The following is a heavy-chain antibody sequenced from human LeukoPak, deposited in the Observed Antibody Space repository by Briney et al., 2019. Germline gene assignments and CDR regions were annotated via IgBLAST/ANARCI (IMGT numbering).Heavy chain of an antibody. CDR3: ARGGYSGYDPSDFDY. Sequence: GGSLRLSCAASGFTFSSYAMHWVRQVPGKWLEWVGVISYDGSNKYYADSVKGRFTISRDNSKNTLYLQMNSLRAEDTAVYYCARGGYSGYDPSDFDYWGQGTLVTVSS. D-gene: IGHD5-12*01. J-gene: IGHJ4*02. CDR1: GFTFSSYA. V-gene: IGHV3-30-3*01. CDR2: ISYDGSNK.